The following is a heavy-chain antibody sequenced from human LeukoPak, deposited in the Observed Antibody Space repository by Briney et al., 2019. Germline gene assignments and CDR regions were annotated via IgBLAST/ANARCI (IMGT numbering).Heavy chain of an antibody. J-gene: IGHJ4*02. D-gene: IGHD3-22*01. CDR3: ASTNSGYTPGTFDY. Sequence: GGSLRLSCAASAFTFSSYGMHWVRQAPGKGLEWVSYISSSGSTIYYADSVKGRFTISRDNAKNSLYLQMNSLRAEDTAVYYCASTNSGYTPGTFDYWGQGTLVTVSS. V-gene: IGHV3-48*03. CDR2: ISSSGSTI. CDR1: AFTFSSYG.